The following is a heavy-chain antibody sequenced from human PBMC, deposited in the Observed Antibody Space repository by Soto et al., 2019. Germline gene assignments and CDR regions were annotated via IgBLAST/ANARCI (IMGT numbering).Heavy chain of an antibody. V-gene: IGHV3-7*01. CDR3: ARMSGYDPPLFDH. D-gene: IGHD5-12*01. CDR1: GFTFSDYW. J-gene: IGHJ4*02. Sequence: EVQLVESGGGLVQPGGSRRLSCAASGFTFSDYWMTWVRQAPGRGLEWVANIKQDGREKYYVDSVEGRFTISRDNDKNSPYRELNSLRADDTAVYYCARMSGYDPPLFDHWGQGTRVTVSS. CDR2: IKQDGREK.